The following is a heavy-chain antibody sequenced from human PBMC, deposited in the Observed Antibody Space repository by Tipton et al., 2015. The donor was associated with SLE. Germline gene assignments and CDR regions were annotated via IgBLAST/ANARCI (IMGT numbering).Heavy chain of an antibody. Sequence: TLSLTCTVSLYSIGSGFYWDWVRRPPGKGLEWIATMHHNGSTYYNPSLRSRVTISMDTSRNQFSLRLSSVTAADTAMYYCATPSRGARGHLDYWGQGTLVTVSS. CDR1: LYSIGSGFY. J-gene: IGHJ4*02. CDR2: MHHNGST. V-gene: IGHV4-38-2*02. CDR3: ATPSRGARGHLDY. D-gene: IGHD3-10*01.